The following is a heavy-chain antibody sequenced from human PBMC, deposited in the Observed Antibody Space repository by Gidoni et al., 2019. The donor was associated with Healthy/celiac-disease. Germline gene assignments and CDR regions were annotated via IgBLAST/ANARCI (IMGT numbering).Heavy chain of an antibody. D-gene: IGHD2-21*02. CDR2: IYTSGST. J-gene: IGHJ6*02. CDR1: GGSISSGSYY. CDR3: ARDPYCGGDCSNYYYYGMDV. V-gene: IGHV4-61*02. Sequence: QVQLQESGPGLVKPSQTLSLTCTVSGGSISSGSYYWSWIRPPAGKGLEWIGRIYTSGSTNYNPSLKSRVTISVDTSKNQFSLKLSSVTAADTAVYYCARDPYCGGDCSNYYYYGMDVWGQGTTVTVSS.